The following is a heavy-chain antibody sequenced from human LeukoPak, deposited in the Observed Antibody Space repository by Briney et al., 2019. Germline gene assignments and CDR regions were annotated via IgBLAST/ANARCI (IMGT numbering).Heavy chain of an antibody. CDR1: GFSLRSYW. Sequence: PGGSLRLSCAVSGFSLRSYWMHWVRQAPGKGLVWVSRISGDGSMTNYADSVKRRFTISRDNDKNTVYLQMNSLRAEDTDVYYCARYSSSSGGASHYFDYWGQGTLVTVSS. CDR2: ISGDGSMT. V-gene: IGHV3-74*01. CDR3: ARYSSSSGGASHYFDY. D-gene: IGHD6-6*01. J-gene: IGHJ4*02.